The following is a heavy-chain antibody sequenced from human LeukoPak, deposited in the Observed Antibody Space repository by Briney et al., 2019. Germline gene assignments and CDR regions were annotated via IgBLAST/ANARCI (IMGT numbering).Heavy chain of an antibody. D-gene: IGHD6-19*01. V-gene: IGHV5-51*01. CDR2: IYPGDSET. CDR1: GYSFTNYW. Sequence: GESLKISCEGSGYSFTNYWIAWVRQMPGKGLEWVGTIYPGDSETRYSPSLQGQITISADKSINTAYLQWSDLKASDTAMFYCARTYASGWSDAFDIWGQGTMVTVSS. J-gene: IGHJ3*02. CDR3: ARTYASGWSDAFDI.